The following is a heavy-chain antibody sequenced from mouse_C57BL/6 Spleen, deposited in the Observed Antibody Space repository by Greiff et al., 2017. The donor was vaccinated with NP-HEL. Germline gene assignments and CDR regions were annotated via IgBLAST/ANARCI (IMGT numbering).Heavy chain of an antibody. V-gene: IGHV1-64*01. CDR1: GYTFTSYW. J-gene: IGHJ1*03. D-gene: IGHD1-1*01. CDR2: IHPNSGST. CDR3: ARPDYYGSSYVDFDV. Sequence: QVQLQQPGAELVKPGASVKLSCKASGYTFTSYWMHWVKQRPGQGLEWIGMIHPNSGSTNYNEKFKSKATLTVDKSSSTAYMQLSSLTSEDSAVYYCARPDYYGSSYVDFDVWGTGTTVTVSS.